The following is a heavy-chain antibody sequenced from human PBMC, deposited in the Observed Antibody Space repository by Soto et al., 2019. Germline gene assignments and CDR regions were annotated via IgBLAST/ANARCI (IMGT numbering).Heavy chain of an antibody. J-gene: IGHJ4*02. CDR3: AREFTLTTFDY. CDR2: ISYDGSNK. CDR1: GFTFSSYL. V-gene: IGHV3-30-3*01. D-gene: IGHD4-17*01. Sequence: QVQLVESGGGVVQPGRSLRLSCAASGFTFSSYLMHWVRQAPGKGLEWVAVISYDGSNKYYADSVKGRFTISRDKSKNPLYLQMNSLRVEDTAVYYCAREFTLTTFDYWGQGTLVTVSS.